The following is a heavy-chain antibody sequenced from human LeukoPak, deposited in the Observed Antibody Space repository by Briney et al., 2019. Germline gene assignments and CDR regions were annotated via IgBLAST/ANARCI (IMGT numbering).Heavy chain of an antibody. CDR2: IIPIFGTA. CDR3: ARDLRYFDWLPSTVFDP. Sequence: SVKVSCKASGGTFSSYAISWVRQAPGQGLEWMGGIIPIFGTANYAQKFQGRVTITADESTSTAYMELSSLRSEDTAVYYCARDLRYFDWLPSTVFDPWGQGTLVTVSS. CDR1: GGTFSSYA. D-gene: IGHD3-9*01. J-gene: IGHJ5*02. V-gene: IGHV1-69*01.